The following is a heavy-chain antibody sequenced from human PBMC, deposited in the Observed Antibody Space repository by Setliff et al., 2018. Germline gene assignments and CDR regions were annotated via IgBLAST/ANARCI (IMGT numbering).Heavy chain of an antibody. CDR2: IYTSGNT. CDR3: ARGGGGKPFDY. Sequence: SETLSLTCTVSGGSISSGSYYWNWIRQPAGKGLEWIGRIYTSGNTNYNPPLKSRVTISVDTSKNQFSLKLSSVTAADTAVYYCARGGGGKPFDYWGQGTLVTVSS. V-gene: IGHV4-61*02. J-gene: IGHJ4*02. D-gene: IGHD2-15*01. CDR1: GGSISSGSYY.